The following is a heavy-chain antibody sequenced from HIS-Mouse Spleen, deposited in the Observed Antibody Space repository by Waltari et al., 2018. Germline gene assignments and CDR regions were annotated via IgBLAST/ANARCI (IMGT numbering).Heavy chain of an antibody. V-gene: IGHV3-33*06. CDR1: GFTFSSYG. CDR3: AKGGLMVYAIGDY. D-gene: IGHD2-8*01. Sequence: QVQLVESGGGVVQPGRSLRLSCAASGFTFSSYGMHWVRRAPGKGLEWVAGKWFDGMNKDYAASVKGQFTISRDNSKNTLYLQMNSLRAEDTAVYYCAKGGLMVYAIGDYWGQGTLVTVSS. CDR2: KWFDGMNK. J-gene: IGHJ4*02.